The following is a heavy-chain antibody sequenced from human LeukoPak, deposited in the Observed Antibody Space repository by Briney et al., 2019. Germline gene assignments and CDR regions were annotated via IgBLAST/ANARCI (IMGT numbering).Heavy chain of an antibody. CDR3: ARSSGSGSYYKGVIIDY. J-gene: IGHJ4*02. V-gene: IGHV1-3*01. Sequence: ASVKVSCKASGYTFTSYAMHWVRQAPGQRLEWMGWINAGNGNTKYSQKFQGRVTITRDTSASTAYMELSSLRSEDTAVYYCARSSGSGSYYKGVIIDYWGQGTLVTVSS. CDR1: GYTFTSYA. D-gene: IGHD3-10*01. CDR2: INAGNGNT.